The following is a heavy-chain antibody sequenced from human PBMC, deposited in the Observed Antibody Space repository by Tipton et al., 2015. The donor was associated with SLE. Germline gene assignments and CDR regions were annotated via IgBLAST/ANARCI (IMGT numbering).Heavy chain of an antibody. D-gene: IGHD4-17*01. J-gene: IGHJ3*02. CDR2: IYHSGST. CDR1: GYSISSGYY. CDR3: AREDGDLDAFDI. V-gene: IGHV4-38-2*02. Sequence: LRLSCGVSGYSISSGYYWGWIRQPPGKGLEWIATIYHSGSTYYNPSLKSRVTISVDTSENQFSLKLRSVTAADTATYYCAREDGDLDAFDIWGQGTMVDVSS.